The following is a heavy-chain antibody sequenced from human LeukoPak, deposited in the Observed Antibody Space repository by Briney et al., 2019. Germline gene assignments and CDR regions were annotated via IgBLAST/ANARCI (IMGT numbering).Heavy chain of an antibody. CDR2: IYYSGST. Sequence: SQTLSLTCTVSGGSISSGDYYWSWIRQPPGKGLEWIGYIYYSGSTNYNPSLKSRVTISVDTSKNQLSLKLSSVTAADTAVYYCARETGEDDAFDIWGQGTMVTVSS. CDR1: GGSISSGDYY. D-gene: IGHD7-27*01. CDR3: ARETGEDDAFDI. V-gene: IGHV4-61*08. J-gene: IGHJ3*02.